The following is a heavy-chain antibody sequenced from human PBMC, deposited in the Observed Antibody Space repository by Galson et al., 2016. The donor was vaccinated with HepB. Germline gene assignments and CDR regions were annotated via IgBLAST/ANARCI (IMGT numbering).Heavy chain of an antibody. CDR3: ARRGSYGYYMDF. V-gene: IGHV3-64*02. J-gene: IGHJ4*02. D-gene: IGHD5-18*01. Sequence: SLRLSCAASGLTFASSSMHWVRQAPGKGPECIAAINDDGDRTYYADSAKDRFIISRDNSKNTLYLQLGSLRIEDTAVYYCARRGSYGYYMDFWGQGVMVTVSS. CDR1: GLTFASSS. CDR2: INDDGDRT.